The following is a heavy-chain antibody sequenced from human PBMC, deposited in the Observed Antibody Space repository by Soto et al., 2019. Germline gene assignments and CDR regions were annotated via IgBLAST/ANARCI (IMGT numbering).Heavy chain of an antibody. J-gene: IGHJ6*02. Sequence: QVQLVQSGAEVKKPGASVKVSCKASGYTFTSYDINWVRQATGQGLEWMGWMNPNSGNTGYAQKFQGRVTMTKNTSISTAYMELSSLRSEDTAVYYCAIVVAATPGGYYYYGMDVWGQGNTVTVYS. CDR1: GYTFTSYD. D-gene: IGHD2-15*01. V-gene: IGHV1-8*01. CDR3: AIVVAATPGGYYYYGMDV. CDR2: MNPNSGNT.